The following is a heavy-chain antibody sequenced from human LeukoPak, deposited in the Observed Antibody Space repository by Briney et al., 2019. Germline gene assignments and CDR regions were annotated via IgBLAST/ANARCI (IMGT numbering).Heavy chain of an antibody. V-gene: IGHV4-39*01. CDR1: GGSISSSSHY. CDR2: IYYSGST. CDR3: ARHSGVMITFGGVIVEGMDV. Sequence: SETLPLTCTVSGGSISSSSHYWGWIRQPPGMGLEWIGNIYYSGSTYYNPSLKSRVTISVDTSKNQFSLKLSSVTAADTAVHYCARHSGVMITFGGVIVEGMDVWGQGTTVTVSS. J-gene: IGHJ6*02. D-gene: IGHD3-16*02.